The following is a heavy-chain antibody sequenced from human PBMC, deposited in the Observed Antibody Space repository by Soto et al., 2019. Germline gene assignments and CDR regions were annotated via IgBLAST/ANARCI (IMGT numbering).Heavy chain of an antibody. CDR1: GYTFSNYG. V-gene: IGHV1-18*01. D-gene: IGHD2-2*01. CDR3: ARVVPGAEAWFGP. J-gene: IGHJ5*02. CDR2: ISLYSDGT. Sequence: GASVKVSCKTSGYTFSNYGITWVRQAPGQPLEWLGWISLYSDGTNYAQKFQGRVSMTTDTSTTTAYMELRSLRSDDTAVYYCARVVPGAEAWFGPWGKGTLGTVS.